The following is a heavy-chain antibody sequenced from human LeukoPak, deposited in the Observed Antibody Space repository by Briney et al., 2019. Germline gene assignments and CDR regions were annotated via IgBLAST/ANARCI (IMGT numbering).Heavy chain of an antibody. V-gene: IGHV4-34*01. D-gene: IGHD6-19*01. CDR2: INHSGST. Sequence: PSETLSLTCAVYGGSFSGYYWSWIRQPPGKGLEWIGEINHSGSTNYNPSLKSRVTISVDTSKNQFSLKLSSVTAADTAVYYCARGRIAVAGDFDYWGQETLVTVSS. CDR3: ARGRIAVAGDFDY. J-gene: IGHJ4*02. CDR1: GGSFSGYY.